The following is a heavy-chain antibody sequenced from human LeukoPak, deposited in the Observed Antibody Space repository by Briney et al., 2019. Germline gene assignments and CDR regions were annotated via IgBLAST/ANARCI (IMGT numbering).Heavy chain of an antibody. D-gene: IGHD3-10*01. V-gene: IGHV3-48*03. J-gene: IGHJ4*02. Sequence: GGSLRLPCAASGFTFSSYEMNWVRQAPGKGLEWVSYISNSGRTIYYADSVKGRFTISRDNAKNSLYLQMNSLRAEDTAVYYCARATRYSSGSYIHFDYWGQGTLVTVSS. CDR3: ARATRYSSGSYIHFDY. CDR1: GFTFSSYE. CDR2: ISNSGRTI.